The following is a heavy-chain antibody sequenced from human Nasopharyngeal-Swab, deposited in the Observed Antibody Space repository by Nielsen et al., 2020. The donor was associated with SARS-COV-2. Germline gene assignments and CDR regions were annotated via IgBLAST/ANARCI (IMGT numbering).Heavy chain of an antibody. D-gene: IGHD3-16*01. V-gene: IGHV1-46*01. J-gene: IGHJ4*02. Sequence: ASVKVSCKASGYMFTSAYMHWVRQAPGQGLEWMGISNPSGGLTRYAQKFQGRLTMTRDTSTNTVYMELNSLRSEDTAVYYCAGPSNSFGDGDFDYWGQGTPVTVSS. CDR3: AGPSNSFGDGDFDY. CDR2: SNPSGGLT. CDR1: GYMFTSAY.